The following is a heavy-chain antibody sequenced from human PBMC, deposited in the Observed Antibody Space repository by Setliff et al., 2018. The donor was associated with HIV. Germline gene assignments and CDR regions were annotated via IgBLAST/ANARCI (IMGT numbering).Heavy chain of an antibody. V-gene: IGHV6-1*01. CDR1: GDSVSSNTAA. D-gene: IGHD4-17*01. CDR3: ARVQMAYAAFDV. J-gene: IGHJ3*01. Sequence: SQTLSLTCAISGDSVSSNTAAWNWIRQSPSRGLEWLGRTYYRSKWSNDYAVSVKSRITINPDTSKHQFSLKLSSVTAADTAVYYCARVQMAYAAFDVWGQGTMVTVSS. CDR2: TYYRSKWSN.